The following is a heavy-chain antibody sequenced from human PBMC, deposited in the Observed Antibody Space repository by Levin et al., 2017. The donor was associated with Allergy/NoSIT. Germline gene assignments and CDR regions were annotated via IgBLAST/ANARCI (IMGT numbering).Heavy chain of an antibody. CDR1: GGSISSGSYY. CDR3: ARAEVGSEH. V-gene: IGHV4-61*02. CDR2: IYSSGSA. D-gene: IGHD3-10*01. J-gene: IGHJ4*01. Sequence: SETLSLTCKVSGGSISSGSYYWSWIRQPAATGLEWIGRIYSSGSANYNPSLKSRVTISVDTSKNQFSLKFSSVTAADTAVYYCARAEVGSEHWGHGTLVTVSS.